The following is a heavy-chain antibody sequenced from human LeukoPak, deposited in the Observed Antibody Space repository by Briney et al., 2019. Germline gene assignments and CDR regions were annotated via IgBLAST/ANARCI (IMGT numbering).Heavy chain of an antibody. CDR3: AESSSGHYYYYYGMDV. CDR2: ISGSGGST. CDR1: GFTLSSYA. Sequence: GGSLRLSCAASGFTLSSYAMSWVRQAPGKGLEWVPAISGSGGSTYYADSVKGRFTISRDNSKNTLYLQMNSLRAEDTAVYYCAESSSGHYYYYYGMDVWGQGTTVTASS. V-gene: IGHV3-23*01. D-gene: IGHD6-6*01. J-gene: IGHJ6*02.